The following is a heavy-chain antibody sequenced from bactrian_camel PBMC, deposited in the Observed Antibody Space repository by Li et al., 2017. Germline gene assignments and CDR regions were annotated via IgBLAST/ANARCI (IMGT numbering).Heavy chain of an antibody. D-gene: IGHD7*01. CDR2: LHWRDDAT. J-gene: IGHJ4*01. CDR1: SFFMHRED. CDR3: ARDQDGTT. Sequence: DVQLVESGGGLVQPGGSLRLSCRASSFFMHREDMRWFRQAPGKGLEWVSSLHWRDDATFYADSVKGRFTVSRDDTTNTLCLQMSRLRIEDTGVYYCARDQDGTTRGRGTQVTVS. V-gene: IGHV3S40*01.